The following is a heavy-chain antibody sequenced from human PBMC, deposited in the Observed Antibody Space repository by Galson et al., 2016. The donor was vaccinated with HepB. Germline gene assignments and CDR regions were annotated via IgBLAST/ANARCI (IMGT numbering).Heavy chain of an antibody. V-gene: IGHV4-34*01. D-gene: IGHD2-15*01. Sequence: SETLSLTCVVYGGSFSDYYWSWIRQPPGKGLEWIGEINHSGSTHYNPSLKNRVTISVDTSKNQFSLKLSSVTAADTAVYYCARGPCGGSCYSYSNYYYYYGMDVWAQGTLVIVSS. CDR2: INHSGST. CDR3: ARGPCGGSCYSYSNYYYYYGMDV. CDR1: GGSFSDYY. J-gene: IGHJ6*02.